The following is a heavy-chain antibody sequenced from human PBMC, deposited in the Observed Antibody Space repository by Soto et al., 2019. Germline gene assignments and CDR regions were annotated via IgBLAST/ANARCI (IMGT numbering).Heavy chain of an antibody. CDR3: ARALAGSYDY. J-gene: IGHJ4*02. V-gene: IGHV6-1*01. CDR1: GDSVSSKSAA. D-gene: IGHD1-26*01. Sequence: QVQLQQSGPGLVQPSQTLSLTCAISGDSVSSKSAAWNWIRQSPSRGLEWLGRTYYRSKWSTDYVVSVKGRITVNPDTSKNQFSLQLNSVTPDDTAVYYCARALAGSYDYWGQGTLVTVSS. CDR2: TYYRSKWST.